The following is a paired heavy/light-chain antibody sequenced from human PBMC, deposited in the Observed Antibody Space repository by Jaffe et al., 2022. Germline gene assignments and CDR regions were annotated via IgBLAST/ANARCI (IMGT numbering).Heavy chain of an antibody. D-gene: IGHD2-2*01. CDR1: GYDFVNYW. Sequence: EVQLVQSGAEVKKPGESLMISCKASGYDFVNYWIGWVRQMPGKGLEWMGMFYPGDSDTRSSPSFQGQVSISVDKSIGTAYLQWSSLKASDTAVYYCVRGKGYCSSPDCLADGFDLWGQGTVVTVSS. CDR2: FYPGDSDT. CDR3: VRGKGYCSSPDCLADGFDL. J-gene: IGHJ3*01. V-gene: IGHV5-51*03.
Light chain of an antibody. CDR1: QSLVRSDGNTY. CDR3: MQGSHWLYT. V-gene: IGKV2-30*02. J-gene: IGKJ2*01. Sequence: DVVMTQSPLSLPVTLGQPASISCRSSQSLVRSDGNTYLNWFQQRPGQSPRRLIYKVSIRDSGVPDRFSGSGSGTDFTLEISRVEAEDVGMYYCMQGSHWLYTFGQGTKLEIK. CDR2: KVS.